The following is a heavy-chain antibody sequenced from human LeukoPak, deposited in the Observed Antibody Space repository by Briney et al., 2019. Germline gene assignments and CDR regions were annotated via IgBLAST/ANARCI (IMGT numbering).Heavy chain of an antibody. J-gene: IGHJ6*02. D-gene: IGHD3-10*01. Sequence: QPGGSLRLSCVVSGFTFKTHDMTWVRQAPGKGLEWVSTISGSGDTTYYADSVKGRFTISRDNSKNTLFLQMNSLRAQDTTIYYCAKASYYLGYYYGMDVWGQGTTVTVSS. CDR2: ISGSGDTT. V-gene: IGHV3-23*01. CDR1: GFTFKTHD. CDR3: AKASYYLGYYYGMDV.